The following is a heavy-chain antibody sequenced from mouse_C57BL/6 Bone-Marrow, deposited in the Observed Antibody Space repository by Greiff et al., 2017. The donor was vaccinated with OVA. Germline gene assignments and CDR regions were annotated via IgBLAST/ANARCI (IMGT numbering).Heavy chain of an antibody. CDR1: GYTFTSYW. J-gene: IGHJ4*01. CDR3: SITTVVATYAMDY. V-gene: IGHV1-7*01. CDR2: INPSSGYT. Sequence: VQLQQSGAELAKPGASVKLSCKASGYTFTSYWMHWVKQRPGQGLEWIGYINPSSGYTKYNQKFKDKATLTADKSSSTAYMQLSSLTYEDSAVYYCSITTVVATYAMDYWGQGTSVTVSS. D-gene: IGHD1-1*01.